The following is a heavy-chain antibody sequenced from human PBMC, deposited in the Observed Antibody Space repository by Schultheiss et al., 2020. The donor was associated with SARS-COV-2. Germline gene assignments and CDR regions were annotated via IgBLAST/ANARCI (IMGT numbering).Heavy chain of an antibody. J-gene: IGHJ4*02. D-gene: IGHD2-21*02. V-gene: IGHV3-23*01. CDR3: AKVRVGAPRTVTAATFDY. CDR1: GFTFSSYA. CDR2: ISGSGGST. Sequence: GESLKISCAASGFTFSSYAMSWVRQAPGKGLEWVSGISGSGGSTHYADSVKGRFTISRDNSKNTLYLQMSSLRAEDTALYYCAKVRVGAPRTVTAATFDYWGQGALVTVSS.